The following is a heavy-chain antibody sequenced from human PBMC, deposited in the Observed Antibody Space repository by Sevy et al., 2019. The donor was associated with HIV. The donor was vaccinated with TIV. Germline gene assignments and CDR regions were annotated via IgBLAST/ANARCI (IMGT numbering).Heavy chain of an antibody. CDR2: ISYDGSSK. Sequence: GGSLRLSCAASGFTFSSYGMHWVRQAPGKGLEWVAVISYDGSSKYYPDSVKGRFTISRDNSKNTLYLQMNSLRAEDTAVYYCEKEGLRDCSGGSCYAYNWFDPWGQGTLVTVSS. J-gene: IGHJ5*02. V-gene: IGHV3-30*18. CDR3: EKEGLRDCSGGSCYAYNWFDP. CDR1: GFTFSSYG. D-gene: IGHD2-15*01.